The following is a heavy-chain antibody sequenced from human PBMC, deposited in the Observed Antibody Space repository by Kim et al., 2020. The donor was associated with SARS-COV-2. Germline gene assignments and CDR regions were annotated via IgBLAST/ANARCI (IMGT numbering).Heavy chain of an antibody. CDR2: ITQDGNQK. J-gene: IGHJ6*01. CDR3: ARDGEICSCGPVSYYYCG. Sequence: GGSLRLSCAASGFTFSSYAMNWVRQAPGKGLEWVANITQDGNQKYYVDSVKGRFTISRDNAKNTLYLQMNSLRAEDTAVYYCARDGEICSCGPVSYYYCG. D-gene: IGHD2-15*01. V-gene: IGHV3-7*01. CDR1: GFTFSSYA.